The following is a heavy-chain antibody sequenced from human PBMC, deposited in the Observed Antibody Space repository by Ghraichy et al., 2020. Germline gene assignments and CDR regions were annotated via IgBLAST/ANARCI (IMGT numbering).Heavy chain of an antibody. V-gene: IGHV3-7*03. CDR3: ARPYMVTDYSYYGMDV. Sequence: GGSLRLSCAASGFAFSDYGMSWVRQSPGKGLEWVANIKQNGSKKYYVDSVKGRFTISRDNSKNSLYLQMNRLTADDTAVYYCARPYMVTDYSYYGMDVWGPGTTAAFSS. CDR2: IKQNGSKK. J-gene: IGHJ6*02. D-gene: IGHD2-21*02. CDR1: GFAFSDYG.